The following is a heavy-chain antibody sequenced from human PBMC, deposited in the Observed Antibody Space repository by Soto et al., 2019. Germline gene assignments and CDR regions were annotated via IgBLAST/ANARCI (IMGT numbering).Heavy chain of an antibody. CDR3: AGGIKYGDYWGWSAP. Sequence: ASVKVSCKASGYTFTSYDINWVRQATGQGFGYLGWMNPNSGNTGYVKKFQGRVTMTRDTSMSTAYMELSSLRSEDTAVYYCAGGIKYGDYWGWSAPWGRGTLVTVSS. CDR1: GYTFTSYD. D-gene: IGHD4-17*01. CDR2: MNPNSGNT. J-gene: IGHJ5*02. V-gene: IGHV1-8*01.